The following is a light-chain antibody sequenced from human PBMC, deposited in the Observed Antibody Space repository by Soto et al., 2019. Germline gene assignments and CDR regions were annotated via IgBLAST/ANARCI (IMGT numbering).Light chain of an antibody. V-gene: IGLV2-14*03. Sequence: QSALTQPASVSGSPGGSFTISCTGSSSDVGDFNYVSWYQHLPGRAPKLIIYDVTNRPSGISYRFSASKSGRTASLTISGLQAEDEADYYCSSYSSSSPHVVFGGGTKVTVL. CDR1: SSDVGDFNY. J-gene: IGLJ2*01. CDR2: DVT. CDR3: SSYSSSSPHVV.